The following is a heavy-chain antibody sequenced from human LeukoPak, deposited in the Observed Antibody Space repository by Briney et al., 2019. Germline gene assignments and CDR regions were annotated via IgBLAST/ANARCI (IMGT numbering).Heavy chain of an antibody. D-gene: IGHD5-24*01. CDR2: IIPIFGTA. J-gene: IGHJ5*02. CDR3: ARDLTDRDGYNSNWFDP. Sequence: SVKVSCKASGGTFSSYAISWVRQAPGQGLEWMGRIIPIFGTANYAQKFQGRVTITTDESTSTAYMELSSQRSEDTAVYYCARDLTDRDGYNSNWFDPWGQGTLVTVSS. CDR1: GGTFSSYA. V-gene: IGHV1-69*05.